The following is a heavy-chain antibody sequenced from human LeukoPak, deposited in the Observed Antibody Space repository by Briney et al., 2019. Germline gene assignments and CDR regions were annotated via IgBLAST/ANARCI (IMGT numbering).Heavy chain of an antibody. Sequence: GGSLRLSCAASGLTLGNYWMSWVRQAPGKGLEWVANINLDGSDKSYVGSVKGRFTISRDNAKNSLFLQMNSLGAEDTAVYYCARDYDYSLDYWGQGTLVTASS. D-gene: IGHD4/OR15-4a*01. CDR3: ARDYDYSLDY. CDR2: INLDGSDK. J-gene: IGHJ4*02. V-gene: IGHV3-7*01. CDR1: GLTLGNYW.